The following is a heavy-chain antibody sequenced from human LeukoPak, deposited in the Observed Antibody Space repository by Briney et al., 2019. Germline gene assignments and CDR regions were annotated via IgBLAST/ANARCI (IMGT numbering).Heavy chain of an antibody. CDR2: INPNSGDT. V-gene: IGHV1-2*02. CDR1: GYTFTGYY. CDR3: ARGDSHYYYMDV. D-gene: IGHD3-22*01. J-gene: IGHJ6*03. Sequence: ASVKVSCKASGYTFTGYYMHWVRQAPGQGLEWMEWINPNSGDTNYAQKFQGRVTMTRDTSISTAYMELSRLRSDDTAVYYCARGDSHYYYMDVWGRGTTVSVSS.